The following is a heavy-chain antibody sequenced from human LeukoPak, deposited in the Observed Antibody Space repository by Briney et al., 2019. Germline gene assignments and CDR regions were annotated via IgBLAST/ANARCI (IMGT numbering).Heavy chain of an antibody. D-gene: IGHD5-24*01. CDR3: ARGKRWLQLNPVPPDY. CDR1: GFTFSSYS. Sequence: GGSLRLSCAASGFTFSSYSMNWVRQAPGKGLEWVSSISSSSSYIYYADSVKGRFTISRGNAKNSLYLQMNSLRAEDTAVYYCARGKRWLQLNPVPPDYWGQGTLVTVSS. J-gene: IGHJ4*02. V-gene: IGHV3-21*01. CDR2: ISSSSSYI.